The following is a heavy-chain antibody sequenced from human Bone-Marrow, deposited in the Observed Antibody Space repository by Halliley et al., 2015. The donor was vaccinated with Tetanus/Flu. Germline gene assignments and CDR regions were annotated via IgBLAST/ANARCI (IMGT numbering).Heavy chain of an antibody. J-gene: IGHJ6*02. D-gene: IGHD3-9*01. CDR3: AKDLRDILTGSYPHTGEYLRYGMDV. Sequence: TYHTDSVKGRFTISRDNSKNTPYLQMNSLTAEDTAVNYCAKDLRDILTGSYPHTGEYLRYGMDVWGQGTTVTVSS. CDR2: T. V-gene: IGHV3-23*01.